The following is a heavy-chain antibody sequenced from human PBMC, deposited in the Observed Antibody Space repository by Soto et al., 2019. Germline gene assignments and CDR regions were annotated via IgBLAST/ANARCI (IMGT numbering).Heavy chain of an antibody. CDR2: ISSDSRTI. CDR1: GFSLSDYA. Sequence: PGGSLRLSCVASGFSLSDYALNWVRQAPGKGLEWVSFISSDSRTIYYADSVKGRFTISRDNAKNTLYLQMKSLRVEDTALYYCAKDGGWSLAVAGLFDYWGPGTQVTVSS. V-gene: IGHV3-48*01. CDR3: AKDGGWSLAVAGLFDY. D-gene: IGHD6-19*01. J-gene: IGHJ4*02.